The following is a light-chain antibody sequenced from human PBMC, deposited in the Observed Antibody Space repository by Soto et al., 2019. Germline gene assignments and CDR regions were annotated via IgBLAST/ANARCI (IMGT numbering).Light chain of an antibody. CDR1: SSDVGSYNL. Sequence: QSALTQPASVSGSPGQSITISCTGTSSDVGSYNLVSWYQQHPGKAPKLMIYEDTKRPSGVSNRFSGSKSGTTASLTISGLQAEDEADYYCSSYAGSTTYVVFGGGTKLTVL. CDR3: SSYAGSTTYVV. J-gene: IGLJ2*01. V-gene: IGLV2-23*01. CDR2: EDT.